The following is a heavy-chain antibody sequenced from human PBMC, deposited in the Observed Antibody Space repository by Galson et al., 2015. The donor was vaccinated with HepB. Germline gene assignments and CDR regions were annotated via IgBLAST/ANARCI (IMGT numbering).Heavy chain of an antibody. V-gene: IGHV3-30*18. J-gene: IGHJ6*02. Sequence: SLRLSCAASGFTFSRCGMHWVRQAPGKGLEWVAVISYDGSNKYYADSVKGRFTISRDNSKNTLYLQMNSLRAEDTAVYYCTKDPGVGDYAAYYYYGMDVWGQGTTVTVSS. CDR1: GFTFSRCG. D-gene: IGHD4-17*01. CDR3: TKDPGVGDYAAYYYYGMDV. CDR2: ISYDGSNK.